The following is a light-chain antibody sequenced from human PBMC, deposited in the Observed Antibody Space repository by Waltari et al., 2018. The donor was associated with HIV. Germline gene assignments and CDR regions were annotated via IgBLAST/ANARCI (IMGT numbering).Light chain of an antibody. J-gene: IGKJ1*01. CDR2: GAS. CDR1: QSVSSNY. Sequence: EIVLTPSPGTLSLSPGERATLSCRASQSVSSNYLAWYQQKPGQAPRILIYGASSRATGIPDRFSGSGSGTDFTLTISRLEPEDFAVYYCQQYGSSPWTFGQGAKLEIK. V-gene: IGKV3-20*01. CDR3: QQYGSSPWT.